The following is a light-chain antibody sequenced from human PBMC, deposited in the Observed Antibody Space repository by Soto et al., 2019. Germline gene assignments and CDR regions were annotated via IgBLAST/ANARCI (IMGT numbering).Light chain of an antibody. CDR2: AAS. CDR1: QGIGND. J-gene: IGKJ4*01. CDR3: LQDFHFPLS. Sequence: AIQMTQSPSSLSASVGDRVTITCRASQGIGNDLAWYQQKPGKAPKLLIYAASTLQSGVTSRFSGSGSGTDFTLTISNLQPGDLASYYCLQDFHFPLSFGGGTKVEIK. V-gene: IGKV1-6*02.